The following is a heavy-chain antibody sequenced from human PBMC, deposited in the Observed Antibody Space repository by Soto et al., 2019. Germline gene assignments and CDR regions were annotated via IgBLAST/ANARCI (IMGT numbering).Heavy chain of an antibody. J-gene: IGHJ3*02. CDR2: ISWNSGSM. CDR3: AKDKGYNWNDVAAFDI. V-gene: IGHV3-9*01. Sequence: VQLVESGGGLVQPGKSRRLSCAASGFTFHDFAMHWVRQAPGKGLEWVSGISWNSGSMGYADSVNGRVIISRDNAMNSLYLQMNSLRAEDTALYYCAKDKGYNWNDVAAFDIWGQGTMVTVSS. CDR1: GFTFHDFA. D-gene: IGHD1-20*01.